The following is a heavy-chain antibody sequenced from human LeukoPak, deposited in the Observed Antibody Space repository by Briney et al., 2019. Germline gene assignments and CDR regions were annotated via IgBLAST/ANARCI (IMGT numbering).Heavy chain of an antibody. CDR1: GYSFNTYW. Sequence: HGESLKISCKGSGYSFNTYWIGWVRQMPGKGLEWMGIIYPGDSDTKYSPSFQGQVTTSADKSISTAYLQWSSLKASDTAMYYCARIAHSAVAAYNWFDPWGQGTLVTVSS. CDR2: IYPGDSDT. J-gene: IGHJ5*02. D-gene: IGHD6-19*01. CDR3: ARIAHSAVAAYNWFDP. V-gene: IGHV5-51*01.